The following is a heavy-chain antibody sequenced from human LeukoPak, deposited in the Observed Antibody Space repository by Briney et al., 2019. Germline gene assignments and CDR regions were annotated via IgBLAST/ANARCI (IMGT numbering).Heavy chain of an antibody. J-gene: IGHJ4*02. CDR1: GDSDSSNSAA. D-gene: IGHD3-22*01. Sequence: SQTLSLTCAISGDSDSSNSAAWNWIRQSPSRGLEWLGRTYYRSKWYNDYAVSVKSRITINPDTSKNQFSLQLNSVTPEDTAVYYCARGDYYDSSAYGQFDYWGQGTLVTVSS. CDR2: TYYRSKWYN. CDR3: ARGDYYDSSAYGQFDY. V-gene: IGHV6-1*01.